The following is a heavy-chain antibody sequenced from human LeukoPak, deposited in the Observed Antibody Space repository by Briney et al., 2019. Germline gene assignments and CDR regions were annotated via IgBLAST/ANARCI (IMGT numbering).Heavy chain of an antibody. J-gene: IGHJ6*02. Sequence: GASVKVSCKASGGTFSSYAISWVRQAPGQGLEWMGRIIPILGIANYAQKFQGRVTITADKSTSTAYMELRSLRSDDTAVYYCARTTLRYCRSTSCYGGMDVWGQGTTVTVSS. V-gene: IGHV1-69*04. CDR3: ARTTLRYCRSTSCYGGMDV. CDR1: GGTFSSYA. D-gene: IGHD2-2*01. CDR2: IIPILGIA.